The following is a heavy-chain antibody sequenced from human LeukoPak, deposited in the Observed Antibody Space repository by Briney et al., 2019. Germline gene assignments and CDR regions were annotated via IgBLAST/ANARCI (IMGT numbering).Heavy chain of an antibody. D-gene: IGHD2-15*01. J-gene: IGHJ4*02. CDR1: GYTITAYY. CDR3: ARDLLRAASDF. CDR2: IKPNSGGT. Sequence: ASVKVSCKTSGYTITAYYIHWVRQAPGQGLEWMGWIKPNSGGTDYAQEFQGRVTMSADASISTAYMELSRLRTDDTAVYYCARDLLRAASDFWGQGTLVTVSS. V-gene: IGHV1-2*02.